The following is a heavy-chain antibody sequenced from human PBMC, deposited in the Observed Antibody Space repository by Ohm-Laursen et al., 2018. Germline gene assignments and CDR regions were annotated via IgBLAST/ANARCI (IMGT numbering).Heavy chain of an antibody. Sequence: SLRLSCAASGFTFDRYAMHWVRQPPGRGLEWVSSVTWNSDRLGYADSVKGRFTISRDNAKSSLYLQMNGLRPEDTAIYYCTRRGYNPCYDDAFDIWGRGTMVTVSS. V-gene: IGHV3-9*01. CDR1: GFTFDRYA. J-gene: IGHJ3*02. CDR3: TRRGYNPCYDDAFDI. D-gene: IGHD5-18*01. CDR2: VTWNSDRL.